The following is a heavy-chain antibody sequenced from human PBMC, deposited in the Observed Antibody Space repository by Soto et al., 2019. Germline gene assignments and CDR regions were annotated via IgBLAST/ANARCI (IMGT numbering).Heavy chain of an antibody. CDR1: GFSLSTSGVG. V-gene: IGHV2-5*02. CDR3: AHSRGTAARDTSNWFDP. CDR2: IYWDDDK. J-gene: IGHJ5*02. D-gene: IGHD6-6*01. Sequence: QITLKESGPTLVKPTQTLTLTCTFSGFSLSTSGVGVGWIRQPPGKALEWLALIYWDDDKRYSPSLKSRLTITKDTSKNQVVLTMTNMDPVDTATYYCAHSRGTAARDTSNWFDPWGQGTLVTVSS.